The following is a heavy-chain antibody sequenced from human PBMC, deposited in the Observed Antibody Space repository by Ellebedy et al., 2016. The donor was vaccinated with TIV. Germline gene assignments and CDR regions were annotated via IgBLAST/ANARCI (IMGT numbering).Heavy chain of an antibody. CDR3: AREPMVRGVIRRGYAMDV. Sequence: GESLKISXAASGFTFSSYGMHWVRQAPGKGLEWVAVIWYDGSNKYYADSVKGRFTISRDNSKNTLYLQMNSLRAKDTAVYYCAREPMVRGVIRRGYAMDVWGQGTTVTVSS. J-gene: IGHJ6*02. D-gene: IGHD3-10*01. V-gene: IGHV3-33*01. CDR1: GFTFSSYG. CDR2: IWYDGSNK.